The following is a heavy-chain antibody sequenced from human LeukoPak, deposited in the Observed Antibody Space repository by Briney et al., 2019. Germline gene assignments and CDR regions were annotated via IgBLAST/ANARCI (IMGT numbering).Heavy chain of an antibody. CDR3: TRLPLDYSVDY. Sequence: SETLSLTCTVSGDSISDTAYWWGWIRQSPGKGLEWIGSVSYFGTTSYSPSLKSRVTMPIDTSKKQFSLQLSSVTAADTAVYYCTRLPLDYSVDYWGQGALVSVSS. D-gene: IGHD4-11*01. V-gene: IGHV4-39*01. CDR1: GDSISDTAYW. CDR2: VSYFGTT. J-gene: IGHJ4*02.